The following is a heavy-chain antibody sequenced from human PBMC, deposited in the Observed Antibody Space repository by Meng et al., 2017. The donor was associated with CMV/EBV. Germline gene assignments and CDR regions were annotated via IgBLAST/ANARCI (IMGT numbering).Heavy chain of an antibody. CDR1: GFTFSSYA. V-gene: IGHV3-23*03. D-gene: IGHD5-18*01. J-gene: IGHJ4*02. CDR2: IYSGGSST. CDR3: AKGGEGYSYGYDY. Sequence: GESLKISRAASGFTFSSYAMSWVRQAPGKGLEWVSVIYSGGSSTYYADSVKGRFTISRDNSKNPLHLQMNSLRAEDTAVYYCAKGGEGYSYGYDYWGQGTLVTVSS.